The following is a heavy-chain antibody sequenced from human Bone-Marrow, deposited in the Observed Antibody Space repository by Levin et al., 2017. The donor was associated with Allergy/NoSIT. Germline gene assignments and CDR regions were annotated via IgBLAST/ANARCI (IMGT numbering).Heavy chain of an antibody. J-gene: IGHJ4*02. CDR3: ARDIKESFGLDFDS. CDR1: GFTFSDHY. CDR2: IGGSGGDA. V-gene: IGHV3-11*05. D-gene: IGHD3-16*01. Sequence: GGSLRLSCAASGFTFSDHYMSWIRQAPGKGLEWIACIGGSGGDANYADSVKGRFTISRDNAENSLYLQMNVLRAEDAAVYFCARDIKESFGLDFDSRGQGTLVTVSS.